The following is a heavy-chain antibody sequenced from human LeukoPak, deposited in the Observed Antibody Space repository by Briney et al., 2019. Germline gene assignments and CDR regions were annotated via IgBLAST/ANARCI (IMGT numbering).Heavy chain of an antibody. CDR1: GFTFSDYW. CDR3: ARGPRGYSYAWGY. Sequence: PGGSLRLSCAASGFTFSDYWMSWVRQAPGKGLEWVANIKQDGSEKYYVDSVKGRFTISRDNAKNSLYLQMNSLRAEDTAVYYCARGPRGYSYAWGYWGQGTLVTGSS. CDR2: IKQDGSEK. J-gene: IGHJ4*02. V-gene: IGHV3-7*05. D-gene: IGHD5-18*01.